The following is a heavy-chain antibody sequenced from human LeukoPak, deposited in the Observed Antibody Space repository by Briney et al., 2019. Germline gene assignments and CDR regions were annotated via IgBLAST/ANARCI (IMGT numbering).Heavy chain of an antibody. V-gene: IGHV1-46*03. D-gene: IGHD2-2*01. CDR2: INASGGST. CDR1: GYTFTSYY. Sequence: ASVKVSCKASGYTFTSYYMHWVRQAPAQGLEWMGIINASGGSTSYAQKFQGRVTMTRDTSTSTVYMEVSSLTSEDTAVYYCARDLSRYCSSTSCYSGWFDPWGQGTLVTVSS. J-gene: IGHJ5*02. CDR3: ARDLSRYCSSTSCYSGWFDP.